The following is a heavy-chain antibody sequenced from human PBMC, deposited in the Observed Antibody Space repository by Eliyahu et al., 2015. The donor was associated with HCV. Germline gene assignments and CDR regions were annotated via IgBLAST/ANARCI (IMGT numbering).Heavy chain of an antibody. D-gene: IGHD5-24*01. Sequence: EVQLLESGGGLVQPGGSLRLSCAASGFTFXSXAMGWVRQATGKGLEWVSAISGSGGSTYYADSVKGRFTISRDNSKNTLYLQMNSLRAEDTAVYYCAKERWLRDRSYFDYWGQGTLVTVSS. CDR3: AKERWLRDRSYFDY. CDR2: ISGSGGST. CDR1: GFTFXSXA. J-gene: IGHJ4*02. V-gene: IGHV3-23*01.